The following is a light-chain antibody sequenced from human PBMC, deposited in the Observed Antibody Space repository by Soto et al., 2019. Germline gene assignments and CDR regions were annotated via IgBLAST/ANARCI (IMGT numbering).Light chain of an antibody. J-gene: IGKJ1*01. CDR2: AAS. V-gene: IGKV1-39*01. Sequence: DIQMTQSPSSLSASGGDRFTITCRASQSISSYLNWYQQKPGKAPKLLIYAASSLQSGVPSRFSGSGSGTDFTLTISSLQPEDFATYYCQQSYSNPWTFGQGTKVDIK. CDR3: QQSYSNPWT. CDR1: QSISSY.